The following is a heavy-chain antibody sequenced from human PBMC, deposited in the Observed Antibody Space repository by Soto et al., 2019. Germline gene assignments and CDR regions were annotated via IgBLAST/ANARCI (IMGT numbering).Heavy chain of an antibody. CDR2: VYWNDNK. V-gene: IGHV2-5*01. CDR3: ANLNTRAYYFNC. CDR1: GFSLTTVQVG. Sequence: SGTTLVNPTQTLTLTCTFSGFSLTTVQVGGGWIRQPPGKALEWLAHVYWNDNKYYSLSLKNRLTINKDTSNNQVVLTMTNMDPVDTATSYCANLNTRAYYFNCWGEGALVTVSS. J-gene: IGHJ4*02.